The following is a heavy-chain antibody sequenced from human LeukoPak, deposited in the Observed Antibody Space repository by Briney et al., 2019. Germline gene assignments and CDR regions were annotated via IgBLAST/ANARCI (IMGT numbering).Heavy chain of an antibody. CDR3: ARDVWGRLDY. J-gene: IGHJ4*02. CDR2: IKSDGSET. Sequence: GGSLRLSCAASGFTFSNYWMGWVRQAPGKGLGYVANIKSDGSETYYVDSVKGRFTISRDNARNSLYLQVNSLRAEDTAVYYCARDVWGRLDYWGQGTLVPVSS. V-gene: IGHV3-7*01. D-gene: IGHD2-8*01. CDR1: GFTFSNYW.